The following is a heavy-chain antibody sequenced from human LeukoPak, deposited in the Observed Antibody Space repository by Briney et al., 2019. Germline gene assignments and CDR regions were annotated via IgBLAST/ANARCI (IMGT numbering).Heavy chain of an antibody. D-gene: IGHD3-10*01. V-gene: IGHV1-18*01. CDR3: ARGGFGSGSGSYYSYAFDI. Sequence: GASVKVSCKASGYTFTSYGISWVRQAPGQGLEWMGWISAYNGNTNYAQKLQGRVTMTTDTSTSTAYMELSSLRSEDTAVYYCARGGFGSGSGSYYSYAFDIWGQGTMVTVSS. CDR2: ISAYNGNT. J-gene: IGHJ3*02. CDR1: GYTFTSYG.